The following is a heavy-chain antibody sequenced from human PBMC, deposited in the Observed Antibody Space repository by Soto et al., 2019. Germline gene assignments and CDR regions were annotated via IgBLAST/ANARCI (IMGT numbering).Heavy chain of an antibody. CDR1: GVSITPYF. CDR2: IYASGRT. J-gene: IGHJ2*01. D-gene: IGHD3-9*01. V-gene: IGHV4-4*07. Sequence: QVQLQESGPGLVKPSETLSLTCTVSGVSITPYFWSWIRQPAGKAPEWVGHIYASGRTTYNPSLKSRVTMFVSQTQVALRLTSVTAADTAVYCCARHFDVDPSLDQYYFDLWGSGALVTVSS. CDR3: ARHFDVDPSLDQYYFDL.